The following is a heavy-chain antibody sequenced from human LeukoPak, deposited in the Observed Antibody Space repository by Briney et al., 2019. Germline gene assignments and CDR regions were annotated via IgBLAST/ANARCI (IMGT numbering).Heavy chain of an antibody. CDR2: ITSNGGST. J-gene: IGHJ5*02. Sequence: GGSLRLSCSASGFTFSTNSMHWVRQAPGKGLEFVSAITSNGGSTYYADSVKGRFTISRDNSKNTLYLQMSSLRAEDTAVYYCVKVGLTIIWSYLLFHPRGQGTLVSVSS. CDR1: GFTFSTNS. V-gene: IGHV3-64D*08. CDR3: VKVGLTIIWSYLLFHP. D-gene: IGHD3/OR15-3a*01.